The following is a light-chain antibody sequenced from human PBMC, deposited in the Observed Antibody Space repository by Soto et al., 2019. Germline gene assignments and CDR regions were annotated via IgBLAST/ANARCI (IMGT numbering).Light chain of an antibody. CDR2: GAS. J-gene: IGKJ1*01. V-gene: IGKV1-9*01. CDR3: LQTYNLPRT. CDR1: QDISDY. Sequence: DIQFTQSPSFLSASVGDRVTITCRASQDISDYLAWYQQRPGKAPKVLIYGASTLQSGVPARFSGSGSGTDFTLTISNMQREDFATYYCLQTYNLPRTFGQGTKVDIK.